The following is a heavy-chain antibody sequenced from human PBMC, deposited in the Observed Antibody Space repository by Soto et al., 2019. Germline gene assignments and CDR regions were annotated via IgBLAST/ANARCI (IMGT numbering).Heavy chain of an antibody. V-gene: IGHV3-30*18. CDR2: ISYDGSNK. CDR1: GFTFSSYG. CDR3: AKDIVLMVYVSGGMDV. J-gene: IGHJ6*02. Sequence: VQLVESGGGLVQPGGSLRLSCAASGFTFSSYGMHWVRQAPGKGLEWVAVISYDGSNKYYADSVKGRFTISRDNSKNTLYLQMNSLRAEDTAVYYCAKDIVLMVYVSGGMDVWGQGTTVTVSS. D-gene: IGHD2-8*01.